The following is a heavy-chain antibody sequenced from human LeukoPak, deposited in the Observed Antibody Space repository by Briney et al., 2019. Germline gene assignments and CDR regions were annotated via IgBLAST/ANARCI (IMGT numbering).Heavy chain of an antibody. J-gene: IGHJ4*02. V-gene: IGHV3-21*01. CDR1: GFTFSSSD. CDR2: ISSSSSYI. Sequence: GGSLRLSCAASGFTFSSSDMSWVRQAPGKGLEWVSSISSSSSYIYYADSVKGRFTISRDNAKNSLYLQMNSLRAEDTAVYYCAREIYGSGTYPFDYWGQGTLVTVSS. CDR3: AREIYGSGTYPFDY. D-gene: IGHD3-10*01.